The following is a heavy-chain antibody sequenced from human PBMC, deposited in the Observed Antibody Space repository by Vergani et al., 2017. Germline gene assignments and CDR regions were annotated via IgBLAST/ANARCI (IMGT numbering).Heavy chain of an antibody. CDR1: GFTFSSYA. J-gene: IGHJ6*03. Sequence: EVQLLESGGGLVQPGGSLRLSCAASGFTFSSYAMSWVRQAPGKGLEWVSAISGSGGSTYYADSVKGRFTISRDNSKNTLYLQMNRLRAEDTAVYYCAKGRGYYYYYMDVWGKGTTVTVSS. V-gene: IGHV3-23*01. CDR3: AKGRGYYYYYMDV. CDR2: ISGSGGST.